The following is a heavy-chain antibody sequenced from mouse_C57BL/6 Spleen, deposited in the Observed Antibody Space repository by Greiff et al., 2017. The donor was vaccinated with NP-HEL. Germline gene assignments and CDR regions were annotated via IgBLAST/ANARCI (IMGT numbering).Heavy chain of an antibody. Sequence: VQLQQSGAELVRPGTSVKVSCKASGYAFTNYLIEWVKQRPGQGLEWIGVINPGSGGTNYNEKFKGKATLTADTSSSTAYMQLSSLTSEDSSVYFCARNEYDGGYVDVWGTGTTVTFSS. CDR3: ARNEYDGGYVDV. V-gene: IGHV1-54*01. CDR2: INPGSGGT. J-gene: IGHJ1*03. CDR1: GYAFTNYL. D-gene: IGHD2-4*01.